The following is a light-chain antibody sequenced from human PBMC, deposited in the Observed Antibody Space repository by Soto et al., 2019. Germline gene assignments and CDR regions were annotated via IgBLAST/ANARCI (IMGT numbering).Light chain of an antibody. CDR2: DAS. CDR1: QDISNY. V-gene: IGKV1-33*01. Sequence: DIQMTQSPSSLSASVGDRVTITCQASQDISNYLNWYQQKPGKAPKLLIYDASNLETGVPSRFSGSGSGTDFTFTISSLQPEDFATYYCQQSYSTLFTFGPGTKVDI. CDR3: QQSYSTLFT. J-gene: IGKJ3*01.